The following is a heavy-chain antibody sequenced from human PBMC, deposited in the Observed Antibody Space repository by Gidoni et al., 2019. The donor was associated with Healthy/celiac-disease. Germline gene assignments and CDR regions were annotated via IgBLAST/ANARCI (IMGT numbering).Heavy chain of an antibody. CDR1: GGTFSSYA. Sequence: QVQLVQSGAEVKKPGSSVKVSCTASGGTFSSYAISWVRQAPGQGLEWMGGIIPIFGTANYAQKVQGRVTITADESTSTAYMELSSLRSEDTAVYYRARGGTFYGDSSFGYWGQGTLVTVSS. CDR3: ARGGTFYGDSSFGY. V-gene: IGHV1-69*01. D-gene: IGHD4-17*01. CDR2: IIPIFGTA. J-gene: IGHJ4*02.